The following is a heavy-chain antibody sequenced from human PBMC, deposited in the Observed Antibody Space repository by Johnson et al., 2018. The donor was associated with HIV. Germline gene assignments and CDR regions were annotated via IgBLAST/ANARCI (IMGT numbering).Heavy chain of an antibody. CDR1: GFTFSNAW. CDR2: VKSKTDGGTT. J-gene: IGHJ3*02. CDR3: ARAPGAGDAFDI. Sequence: MQLVESGGGLVKPGGSLRLSCAASGFTFSNAWMSWVRQAPGKGLEWVGRVKSKTDGGTTDYSAPVKGRFTISRDNYKNTLYLQMNSLRAEDTAVYYCARAPGAGDAFDIWGQGTMVTVSS. V-gene: IGHV3-15*01. D-gene: IGHD7-27*01.